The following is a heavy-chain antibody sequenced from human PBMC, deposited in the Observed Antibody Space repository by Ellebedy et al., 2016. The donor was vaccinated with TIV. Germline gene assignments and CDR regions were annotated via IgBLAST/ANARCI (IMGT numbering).Heavy chain of an antibody. D-gene: IGHD1-26*01. Sequence: PGGSLRLSCAASGFTSSIYGMHWVRQAPGKGLEWVGIIWHDGSHSYYADSVKGRFTISRDNSKNTVDLQMNSLRADDTAVYYCASELVGTTDFDYWGQGTLVTVSS. CDR2: IWHDGSHS. CDR3: ASELVGTTDFDY. J-gene: IGHJ4*02. V-gene: IGHV3-33*01. CDR1: GFTSSIYG.